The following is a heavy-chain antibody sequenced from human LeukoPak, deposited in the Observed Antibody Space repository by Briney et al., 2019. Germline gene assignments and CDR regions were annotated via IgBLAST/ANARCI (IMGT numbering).Heavy chain of an antibody. J-gene: IGHJ3*02. CDR1: GYTFTGYY. CDR3: ARGLSPGSPSAFDI. D-gene: IGHD3-10*01. V-gene: IGHV1-2*02. Sequence: ASVKVSCTASGYTFTGYYMHWVRQAPGLGLEWMGWINPNNDGTNYAQKFQGRVTMTRDTSISTAYMELSRLRSDDTAVYYCARGLSPGSPSAFDIWGQGTMVTVSS. CDR2: INPNNDGT.